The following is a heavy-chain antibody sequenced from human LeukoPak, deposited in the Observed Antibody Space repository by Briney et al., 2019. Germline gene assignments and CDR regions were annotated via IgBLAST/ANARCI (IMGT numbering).Heavy chain of an antibody. J-gene: IGHJ6*03. CDR2: IYHSGST. CDR3: ARLSQYGSGSYSYYYYMDV. Sequence: SETLSLTCAVSGYSISSGYYWGWIRQPPGNGLEWIGSIYHSGSTYYNQSLKSRVTISVDTSKNQFSLKLISVTAADTAVYYCARLSQYGSGSYSYYYYMDVWGKGTTVTVSS. CDR1: GYSISSGYY. D-gene: IGHD3-10*01. V-gene: IGHV4-38-2*01.